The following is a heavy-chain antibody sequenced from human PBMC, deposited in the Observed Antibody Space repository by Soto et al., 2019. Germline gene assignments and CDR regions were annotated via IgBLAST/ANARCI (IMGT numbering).Heavy chain of an antibody. V-gene: IGHV3-30*04. CDR2: ISHDGSNK. D-gene: IGHD6-19*01. J-gene: IGHJ3*01. Sequence: QVQLVESGGGVVQPGTSLKISCAASGFTFSGYAMHWVRQAAGKGLEWVAVISHDGSNKYYADSVKGRFTTSRDNSKNXLYLQMHSLRGGDTVVYYCAREWVYSSGWRNAFDLWGQGTMVTVFS. CDR1: GFTFSGYA. CDR3: AREWVYSSGWRNAFDL.